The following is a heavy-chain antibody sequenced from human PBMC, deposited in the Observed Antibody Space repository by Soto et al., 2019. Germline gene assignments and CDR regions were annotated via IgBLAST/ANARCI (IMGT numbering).Heavy chain of an antibody. CDR1: WFTIRDFA. CDR2: ISGGGGGT. V-gene: IGHV3-23*01. CDR3: AKGGYCSGGSCSYYFDY. Sequence: GLLRLSWGAAWFTIRDFAISRVRQAPRKGLEWVSEISGGGGGTYYADSVKGRFTISRDNSKNTLYLQMNSLRAEDTAVYYCAKGGYCSGGSCSYYFDYWGQGTLVTVSS. D-gene: IGHD2-15*01. J-gene: IGHJ4*02.